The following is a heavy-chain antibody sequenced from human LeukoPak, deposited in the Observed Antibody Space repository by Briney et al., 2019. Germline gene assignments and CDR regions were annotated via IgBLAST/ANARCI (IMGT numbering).Heavy chain of an antibody. V-gene: IGHV1-2*02. CDR3: ASQEYYYDSSGSQGPWAFDI. D-gene: IGHD3-22*01. CDR2: INPNSGGT. Sequence: GASVKVSCKASGYTFTGYYMHWVRQAPGQGLEWMGWINPNSGGTNYAQKFQGRVTMTRDTSISTAYMELSRLRSDDTAVYYCASQEYYYDSSGSQGPWAFDIWGQGTMATVSS. J-gene: IGHJ3*02. CDR1: GYTFTGYY.